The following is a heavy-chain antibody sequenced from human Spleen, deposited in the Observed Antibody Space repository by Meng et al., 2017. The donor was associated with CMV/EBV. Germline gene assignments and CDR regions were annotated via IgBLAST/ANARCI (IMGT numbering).Heavy chain of an antibody. CDR1: GFTFSSYV. V-gene: IGHV3-30-3*01. J-gene: IGHJ3*02. CDR2: ISYDGSNK. D-gene: IGHD5-18*01. CDR3: ARDRPYTAMADAFDI. Sequence: SGFTFSSYVIHWVRQAPGKGLEWVAVISYDGSNKYYADSVKGRFTISRDNSKNTLYLQMNSLRAEDTAVYYCARDRPYTAMADAFDIWGQGTMVTVSS.